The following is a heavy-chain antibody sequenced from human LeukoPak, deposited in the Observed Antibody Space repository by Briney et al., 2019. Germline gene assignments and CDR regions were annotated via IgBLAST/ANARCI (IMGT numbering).Heavy chain of an antibody. CDR2: IWYDGSNK. CDR1: GFTFSSYG. Sequence: PGGSLRLSCAASGFTFSSYGMHWVRQAPGKGLEWVAVIWYDGSNKYYADSVKGRFTISRDNSKNTLYLQMNSLRAEDTAVYYCARDHSGFGELSRSHNYHYYGMDVWGKGTTVTVSS. CDR3: ARDHSGFGELSRSHNYHYYGMDV. J-gene: IGHJ6*04. D-gene: IGHD3-10*01. V-gene: IGHV3-33*01.